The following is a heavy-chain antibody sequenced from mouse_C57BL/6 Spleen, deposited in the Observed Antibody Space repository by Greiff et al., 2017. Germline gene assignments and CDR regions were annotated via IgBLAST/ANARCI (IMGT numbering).Heavy chain of an antibody. CDR1: GFSLSTFGMG. J-gene: IGHJ3*01. Sequence: QATLKVCGPGILQPSQTLSLTCSFSGFSLSTFGMGVGWIRQPSGKGLEWLAHIWWDDDKYYNPALKSRLTISKDTSKNQVFLKIANVDTADTATYYCARIPYYYGSSPFAYWGQGTLVTVSA. V-gene: IGHV8-8*01. CDR2: IWWDDDK. CDR3: ARIPYYYGSSPFAY. D-gene: IGHD1-1*01.